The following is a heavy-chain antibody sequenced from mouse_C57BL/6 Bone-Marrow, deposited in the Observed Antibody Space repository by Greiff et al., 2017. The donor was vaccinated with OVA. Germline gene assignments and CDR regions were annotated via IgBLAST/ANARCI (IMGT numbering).Heavy chain of an antibody. D-gene: IGHD3-2*02. CDR3: TRDSSGPYAFAY. Sequence: VQLKESGAELVRPGASVKLSCTASGFNIKDDYMHWVKQRPEQGLEWIGWIDPENGDTEYASKFQGKATITADTSSNTAYLQLSSLTSEDTAVYYCTRDSSGPYAFAYWGQGTLVTVSA. CDR2: IDPENGDT. V-gene: IGHV14-4*01. CDR1: GFNIKDDY. J-gene: IGHJ3*01.